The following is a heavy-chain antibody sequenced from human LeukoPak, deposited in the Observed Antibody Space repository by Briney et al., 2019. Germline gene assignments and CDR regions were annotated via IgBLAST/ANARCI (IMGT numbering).Heavy chain of an antibody. CDR1: GFTFSSYG. D-gene: IGHD5-18*01. CDR3: ARELNSYGDDY. V-gene: IGHV3-30*03. Sequence: GGSLRLSCAASGFTFSSYGMHWVRQAPGKGLEWVAVISYDGSNKYYADSVKGQFTISRDNSKNTLYLQMNSLRAEDTAVYYCARELNSYGDDYWGQGTLVTVSS. CDR2: ISYDGSNK. J-gene: IGHJ4*02.